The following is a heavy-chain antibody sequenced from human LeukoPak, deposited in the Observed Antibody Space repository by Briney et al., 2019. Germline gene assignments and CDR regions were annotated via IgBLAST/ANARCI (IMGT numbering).Heavy chain of an antibody. CDR3: ARDRVDADAFDI. CDR1: GGSISSHY. V-gene: IGHV4-4*07. J-gene: IGHJ3*02. D-gene: IGHD2-15*01. Sequence: SETLSLTCAVSGGSISSHYWSWIRQPAGKGLECIGRIYTSGSTNYNPSLKSRVTMSVDTSKNQFSLKLSSVTAADTAVYYCARDRVDADAFDIWGQGTMVTVSS. CDR2: IYTSGST.